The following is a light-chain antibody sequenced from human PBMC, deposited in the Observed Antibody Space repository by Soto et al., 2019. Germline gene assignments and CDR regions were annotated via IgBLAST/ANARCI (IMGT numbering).Light chain of an antibody. CDR2: GAS. V-gene: IGKV3-20*01. Sequence: EIVLTQSPGTLSLSPGERATLSCRASQSVSSGYLAWYQQKPGQAPRLLIYGASSRATGIPDRFSGSGSGTDFTLTISRLESEDFAVYYCQQYASSPYTFGQGTKLEIK. J-gene: IGKJ2*01. CDR3: QQYASSPYT. CDR1: QSVSSGY.